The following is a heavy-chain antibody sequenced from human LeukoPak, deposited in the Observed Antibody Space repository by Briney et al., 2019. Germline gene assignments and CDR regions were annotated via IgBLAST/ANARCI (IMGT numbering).Heavy chain of an antibody. D-gene: IGHD6-6*01. Sequence: ASVKVSCKASGYTFTSYGISWVRQAPGQGLEWMGWISAYNGNTNYAQKLQGRVTITADESTSTAYMELSSLRSEDTAVYYCARDYRNIAARQLNWFDPWGQGTLVTVSS. CDR1: GYTFTSYG. CDR2: ISAYNGNT. V-gene: IGHV1-18*01. CDR3: ARDYRNIAARQLNWFDP. J-gene: IGHJ5*02.